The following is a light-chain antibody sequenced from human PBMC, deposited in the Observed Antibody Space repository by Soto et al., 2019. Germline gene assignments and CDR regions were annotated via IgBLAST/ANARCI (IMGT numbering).Light chain of an antibody. CDR2: AAS. CDR1: QGIANS. Sequence: DIQMTQSPSSLTASVGDRVIITCRASQGIANSLAWYEQKPGKVPKLLIYAASTVHAGVPSRFSGSVSWTNFTLSISSLQPKDVANDYCQTYNSSPITFGGGIKVEVK. CDR3: QTYNSSPIT. J-gene: IGKJ4*01. V-gene: IGKV1-27*01.